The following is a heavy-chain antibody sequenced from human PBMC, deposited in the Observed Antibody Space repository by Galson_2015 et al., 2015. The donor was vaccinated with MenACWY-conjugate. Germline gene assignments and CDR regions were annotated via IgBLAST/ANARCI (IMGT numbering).Heavy chain of an antibody. J-gene: IGHJ4*02. CDR1: GFTFSTYA. CDR3: AKADKQTCYGATCYYFDS. V-gene: IGHV3-23*01. Sequence: SLRLSCAASGFTFSTYAISWVRRAPGKGLEWVSTISGVIGTTYQADSVKGRFTISRDDSKNTLYLQMNNLRAEDTALYICAKADKQTCYGATCYYFDSWGQGNLVTVS. D-gene: IGHD4/OR15-4a*01. CDR2: ISGVIGTT.